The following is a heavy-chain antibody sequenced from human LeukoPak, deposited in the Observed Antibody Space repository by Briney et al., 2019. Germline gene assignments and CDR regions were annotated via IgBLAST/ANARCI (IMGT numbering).Heavy chain of an antibody. CDR2: ITWNGEKT. V-gene: IGHV3-20*04. J-gene: IGHJ5*02. Sequence: GGTLSLSGTASGFKNDDYDMSRLRPVPGKELVWVSGITWNGEKTGYAGSGRCGFAISRDNTKKSLYLQMSSLRAEDTALYYCAGDPFCSSSTGCYFEALFDPWGPGTLVTVSS. CDR1: GFKNDDYD. D-gene: IGHD2-2*01. CDR3: AGDPFCSSSTGCYFEALFDP.